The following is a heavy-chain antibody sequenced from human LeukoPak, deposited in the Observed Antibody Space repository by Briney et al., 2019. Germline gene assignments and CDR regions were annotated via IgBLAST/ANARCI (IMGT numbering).Heavy chain of an antibody. D-gene: IGHD6-19*01. CDR3: ARGISSGWSRAVGY. J-gene: IGHJ4*02. Sequence: PSETLSLTCTVSGGSVSSGSYYGSWIRQPPGKGLEWIGYIYYSGSTNYNPSLKSRVTISVDTSKNQFSLKLSSVTAADTAVYYCARGISSGWSRAVGYWGQGTLVTVSS. CDR2: IYYSGST. V-gene: IGHV4-61*01. CDR1: GGSVSSGSYY.